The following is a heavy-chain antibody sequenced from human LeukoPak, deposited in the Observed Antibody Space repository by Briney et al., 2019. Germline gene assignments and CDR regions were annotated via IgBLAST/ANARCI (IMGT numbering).Heavy chain of an antibody. CDR3: TRLSAFLVLDY. D-gene: IGHD2/OR15-2a*01. CDR1: GDSISSYY. Sequence: SETLSLTCTVSGDSISSYYWSWIRQPPGKGLEWIGYIYYSGGTHYTPSLKSRVTISVDTSKNQSSLKLSSVTAADSAVYYCTRLSAFLVLDYWGQGTLVTVSS. CDR2: IYYSGGT. V-gene: IGHV4-59*12. J-gene: IGHJ4*02.